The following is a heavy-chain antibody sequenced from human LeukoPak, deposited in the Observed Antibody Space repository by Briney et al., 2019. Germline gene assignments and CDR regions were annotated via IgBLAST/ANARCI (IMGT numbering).Heavy chain of an antibody. CDR3: ARYDYDWFLDY. Sequence: TASETLSLTCIVSGGSISSYYWSSVRQPPGKGLEWIGYIYYTGSTNYNPSLKSRVTISLDTSNNQFSLRLSSVTAADTAVYYCARYDYDWFLDYWGHGTLVTVSS. CDR2: IYYTGST. CDR1: GGSISSYY. J-gene: IGHJ4*01. V-gene: IGHV4-59*01. D-gene: IGHD3-22*01.